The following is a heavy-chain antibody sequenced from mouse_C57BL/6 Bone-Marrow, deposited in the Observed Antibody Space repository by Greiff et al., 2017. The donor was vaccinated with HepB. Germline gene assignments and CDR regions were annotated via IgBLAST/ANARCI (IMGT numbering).Heavy chain of an antibody. Sequence: EVQLVESGGGLVKPGGSLKLSCAASGFTFSDYGMHWVRQAPEKGLEWVAYISSGSSTIYYADTVKGRFTISRDNAKNTLFLQMTSLRSEDTAMYYCARREGYYAWFAYWGQGTLVTVSA. CDR2: ISSGSSTI. J-gene: IGHJ3*01. D-gene: IGHD2-3*01. V-gene: IGHV5-17*01. CDR3: ARREGYYAWFAY. CDR1: GFTFSDYG.